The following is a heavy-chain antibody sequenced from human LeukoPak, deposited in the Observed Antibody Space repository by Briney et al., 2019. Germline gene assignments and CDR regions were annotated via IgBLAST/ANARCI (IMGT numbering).Heavy chain of an antibody. D-gene: IGHD1-26*01. V-gene: IGHV1-2*02. Sequence: ASVKVSCKASGYTFTGYYMHWVRQAPGQGLEWMGWINPNSGGTNYAQKFQGRVTMTRDTSIKTVDMELSSLRPDDTAVYYCATGEKGTSWWDDLQHWGQGTLVTVSS. CDR3: ATGEKGTSWWDDLQH. CDR2: INPNSGGT. CDR1: GYTFTGYY. J-gene: IGHJ1*01.